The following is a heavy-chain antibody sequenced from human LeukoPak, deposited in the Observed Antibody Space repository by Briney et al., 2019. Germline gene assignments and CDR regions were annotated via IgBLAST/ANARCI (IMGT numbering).Heavy chain of an antibody. J-gene: IGHJ4*02. CDR3: ARDEGSAYPFDY. D-gene: IGHD3-22*01. Sequence: SGTLSLTCAVSGGSLSSSNWWSWVRQPPGKGLEWIGEIYHSGSTNYNPSLKSRVTISVDKSKNQFSLKLSSVTAADTAVYFCARDEGSAYPFDYWGQGTLVTVSS. CDR1: GGSLSSSNW. CDR2: IYHSGST. V-gene: IGHV4-4*02.